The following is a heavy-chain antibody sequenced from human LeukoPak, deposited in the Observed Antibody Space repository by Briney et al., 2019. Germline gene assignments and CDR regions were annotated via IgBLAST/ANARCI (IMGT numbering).Heavy chain of an antibody. J-gene: IGHJ4*02. CDR3: ARDWFLVGY. CDR2: IKQDGSEK. V-gene: IGHV3-7*01. D-gene: IGHD3-10*01. CDR1: GFTFSSYW. Sequence: GGSLRLSCAASGFTFSSYWMHWVRQVPGKGLEWVAIIKQDGSEKYYVDSVKGRFTISRDNAKTSLYLQMNSLRVEDTAVYYCARDWFLVGYWGQGTLVTVSS.